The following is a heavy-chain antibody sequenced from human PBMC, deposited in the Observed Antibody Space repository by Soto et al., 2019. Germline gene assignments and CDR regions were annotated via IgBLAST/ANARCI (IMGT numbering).Heavy chain of an antibody. CDR2: TYYRSKWYN. V-gene: IGHV6-1*01. D-gene: IGHD2-15*01. J-gene: IGHJ5*02. CDR3: ARDKKARGVAVYNWFDP. Sequence: PSQTLSLTCAISGDSVSSNSAAWNWIRQSPSRGLEWLGRTYYRSKWYNDYAVSVKSRITINPDTSKNQFSLQLNSVTPEDTAVYYCARDKKARGVAVYNWFDPWGQGTLVTVSS. CDR1: GDSVSSNSAA.